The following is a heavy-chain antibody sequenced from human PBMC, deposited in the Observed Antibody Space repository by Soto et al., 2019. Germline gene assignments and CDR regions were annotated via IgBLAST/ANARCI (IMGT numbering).Heavy chain of an antibody. CDR1: GFTFTSYS. J-gene: IGHJ4*02. Sequence: PGGSLRLSCAASGFTFTSYSMNWVRQAPGKGLEWVSSISRSSNYIYYADSVKGRFTVSRDNAKNSLFLVMNSLRAEDTAVYYCARDKDWAFDYWGQGTLVTVSS. CDR3: ARDKDWAFDY. CDR2: ISRSSNYI. V-gene: IGHV3-21*01. D-gene: IGHD3-9*01.